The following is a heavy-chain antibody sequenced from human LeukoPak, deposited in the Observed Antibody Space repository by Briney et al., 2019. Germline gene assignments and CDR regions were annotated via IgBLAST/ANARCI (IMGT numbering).Heavy chain of an antibody. J-gene: IGHJ4*02. CDR1: GGSISSGDYY. CDR2: IYYSGST. V-gene: IGHV4-30-4*08. Sequence: SETLSLTCTVSGGSISSGDYYWSWIRQPPGKGLEWIGYIYYSGSTYYNPSLKSRVTISVDTSKNQFSLKLSSVTAADTAVYYCASSIVVVPAAIRRWGQGPLVTVSS. CDR3: ASSIVVVPAAIRR. D-gene: IGHD2-2*02.